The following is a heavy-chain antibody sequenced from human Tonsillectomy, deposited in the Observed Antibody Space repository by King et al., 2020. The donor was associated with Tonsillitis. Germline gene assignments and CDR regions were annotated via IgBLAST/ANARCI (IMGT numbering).Heavy chain of an antibody. CDR3: ARGGGGFGEFFDY. CDR2: IIPVDDSV. V-gene: IGHV1-69*01. CDR1: GGTFPTFT. D-gene: IGHD3-10*01. J-gene: IGHJ4*02. Sequence: VQLVESGAEVKKPGSSVTVSCKASGGTFPTFTIAWVRQAPGQGLEWMGGIIPVDDSVDYAQKFRDRLTITADESTTTAYMVLSSLRSDDTAVYYCARGGGGFGEFFDYWGQGTLVTVSS.